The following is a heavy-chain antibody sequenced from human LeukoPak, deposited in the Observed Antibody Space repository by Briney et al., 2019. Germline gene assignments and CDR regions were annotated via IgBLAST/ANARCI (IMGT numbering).Heavy chain of an antibody. Sequence: SETLYLTCTVSGGSISSYYWSWIRQPPGKGLEWIGYISHIGSTNYNPSLESRVTISVDTSKNQFSLKLSSVTAADTAVYYCAGYSLDAFDIWGQGTMVTVSS. J-gene: IGHJ3*02. D-gene: IGHD6-13*01. CDR1: GGSISSYY. V-gene: IGHV4-59*01. CDR3: AGYSLDAFDI. CDR2: ISHIGST.